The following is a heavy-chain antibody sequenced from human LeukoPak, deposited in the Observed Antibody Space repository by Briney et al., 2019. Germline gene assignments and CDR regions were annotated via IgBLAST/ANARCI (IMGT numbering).Heavy chain of an antibody. J-gene: IGHJ4*02. CDR3: AVKTNALHYDL. CDR1: GGAFSSYA. Sequence: SVKVSCKASGGAFSSYAISWVRQAPGQGLEWMGGIIPIFGTANYAQKFQGRVTITTDESTSTAYMELSSLRSEDTAVYYCAVKTNALHYDLWGQGTLVTVSS. V-gene: IGHV1-69*05. D-gene: IGHD3-22*01. CDR2: IIPIFGTA.